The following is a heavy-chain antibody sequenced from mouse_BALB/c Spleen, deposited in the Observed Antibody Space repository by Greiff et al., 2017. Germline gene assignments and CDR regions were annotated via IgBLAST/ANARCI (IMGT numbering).Heavy chain of an antibody. J-gene: IGHJ2*01. D-gene: IGHD2-1*01. CDR1: GFTFSDYY. Sequence: VQLKESGGGLVKPGGSLKLSCAASGFTFSDYYMYWVRQTPEKRLEWVATISDGGSYTYYPDSVKGRFTISRDNAKNNLYLQMSSLKSEDTAMYYCARGGGNYGYFDYWGQGTTLTVSS. CDR2: ISDGGSYT. CDR3: ARGGGNYGYFDY. V-gene: IGHV5-4*02.